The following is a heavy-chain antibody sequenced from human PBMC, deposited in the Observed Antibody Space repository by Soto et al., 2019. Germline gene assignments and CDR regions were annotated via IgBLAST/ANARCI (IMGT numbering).Heavy chain of an antibody. CDR1: GFTFSSYA. CDR3: AKVFTVPAAQRDWTVF. V-gene: IGHV3-23*01. CDR2: ISGSGGST. D-gene: IGHD2-2*01. Sequence: PGGSLRLSCAASGFTFSSYAMSWVRQAPGKGLEWVSAISGSGGSTYYADSVKGRFTISRDNSKNTLYLQMNSLRAEDTAVYYCAKVFTVPAAQRDWTVFWGQGTLVTV. J-gene: IGHJ4*02.